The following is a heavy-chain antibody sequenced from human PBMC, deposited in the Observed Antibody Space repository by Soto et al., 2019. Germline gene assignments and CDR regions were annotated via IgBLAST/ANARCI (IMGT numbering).Heavy chain of an antibody. CDR3: AKGAIGRLDY. CDR1: GFTFSNYA. J-gene: IGHJ4*02. CDR2: MRASGVTT. D-gene: IGHD1-26*01. V-gene: IGHV3-23*01. Sequence: DVQLLDSGGGLVQPGRSLRLSCAASGFTFSNYAMSWVRQAPGKGLEWVSTMRASGVTTFYADSARGRFTISRDNSKNTLSLQMNSLTADDTAIYYCAKGAIGRLDYWGQGTLVTVSS.